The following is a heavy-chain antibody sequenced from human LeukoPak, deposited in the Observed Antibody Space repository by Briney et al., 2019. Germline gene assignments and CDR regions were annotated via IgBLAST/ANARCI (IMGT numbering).Heavy chain of an antibody. CDR2: FDPEDGET. CDR1: GYTLTELS. J-gene: IGHJ4*02. V-gene: IGHV1-24*01. Sequence: GASVKVSCKVSGYTLTELSMHWVRQAPGKGLEWMGGFDPEDGETIYAQKFQGRVTMTEDTSTDTAYMELSSLKSEDTAVYYCATGFWGSLETDYWGQGTLVTVSS. D-gene: IGHD3-16*02. CDR3: ATGFWGSLETDY.